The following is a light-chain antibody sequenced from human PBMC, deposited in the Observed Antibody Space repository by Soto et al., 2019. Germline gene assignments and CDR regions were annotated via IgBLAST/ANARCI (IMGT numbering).Light chain of an antibody. CDR1: QSVSSSY. CDR2: GAS. V-gene: IGKV3-20*01. J-gene: IGKJ4*01. CDR3: QQYGSSPLT. Sequence: EIVLTQSPGTLSLSPGETATLSCRASQSVSSSYLAWYQQKPGQAPRLLIYGASSRATGIPDRFSGSGSGTDFTLTISRLEPEDFAVYYRQQYGSSPLTFGGGTKVEIK.